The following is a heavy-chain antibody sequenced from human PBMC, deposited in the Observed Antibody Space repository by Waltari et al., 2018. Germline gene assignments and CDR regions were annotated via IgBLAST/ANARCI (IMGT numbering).Heavy chain of an antibody. CDR2: IYHSGST. Sequence: QVQLQESGPGLVKPSETLSLTCTVSGYSISSGYYWGWIRQPPGKGLEWIGSIYHSGSTYYNPSLKSRVTISVDTSKNQFSLKLSSVTAADTAVYYCARGGGERSSSWYDDYYYYMDVWGKGTTVTVSS. V-gene: IGHV4-38-2*02. CDR3: ARGGGERSSSWYDDYYYYMDV. D-gene: IGHD6-13*01. CDR1: GYSISSGYY. J-gene: IGHJ6*03.